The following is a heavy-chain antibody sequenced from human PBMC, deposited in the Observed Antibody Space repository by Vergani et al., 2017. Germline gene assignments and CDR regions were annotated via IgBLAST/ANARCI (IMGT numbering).Heavy chain of an antibody. CDR3: ARVNTETNGHLYYYYYMDV. CDR2: IDHTGRP. J-gene: IGHJ6*03. CDR1: GGSFTSYH. V-gene: IGHV4-34*01. D-gene: IGHD4-11*01. Sequence: QVQLQQWGGGLLKPSETLSLTCVVNGGSFTSYHWTWIRQSPGEGLEWVGDIDHTGRPDYNPSLKSRLTMSVAKSRNQFSLTRNSVTATDTAIYFCARVNTETNGHLYYYYYMDVWGQGTAVTVS.